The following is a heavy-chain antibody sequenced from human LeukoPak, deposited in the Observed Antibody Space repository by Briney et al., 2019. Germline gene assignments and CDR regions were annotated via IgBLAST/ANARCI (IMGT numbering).Heavy chain of an antibody. CDR1: GGSISGYY. D-gene: IGHD2-15*01. CDR3: ATTVGYCSGGSCYGWFDP. Sequence: SETLSLTCTVSGGSISGYYWSWIRQPPGKGLEWIGEINHSGSTNYNPSLKSRVTISVDTSKNQFSLKLSSVTAADTAVYYCATTVGYCSGGSCYGWFDPWGQGTLVTVSS. V-gene: IGHV4-34*01. CDR2: INHSGST. J-gene: IGHJ5*02.